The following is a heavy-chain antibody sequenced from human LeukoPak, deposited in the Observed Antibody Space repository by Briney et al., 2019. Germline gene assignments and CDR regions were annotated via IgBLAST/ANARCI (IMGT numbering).Heavy chain of an antibody. CDR1: GFTFSSYG. CDR3: ARDFRDYYGSGSYYCHDAFDI. CDR2: IWYDGSNK. V-gene: IGHV3-33*01. Sequence: GRSLRLSCAASGFTFSSYGMHWVRQAPGKGLEWVAVIWYDGSNKYYADSVKGRFTISRDNSKNTLYLQMNSLRAEDTAVYYCARDFRDYYGSGSYYCHDAFDIWGQGTMVTVSS. J-gene: IGHJ3*02. D-gene: IGHD3-10*01.